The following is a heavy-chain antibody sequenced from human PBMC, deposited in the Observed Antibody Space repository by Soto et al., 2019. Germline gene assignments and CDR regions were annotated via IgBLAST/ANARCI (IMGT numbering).Heavy chain of an antibody. V-gene: IGHV3-30*18. CDR2: ISKDGSDK. J-gene: IGHJ4*02. CDR1: GLTFRNYG. D-gene: IGHD3-22*01. Sequence: PGGSLRLSCAASGLTFRNYGMHWVRQAPGKGLEWVASISKDGSDKHYADSVKGRFTISRDNSKNTVYLQMNSLRAEDTAVYYCAKIESRFFYDSTGYYPFDYWGQGSLVTVS. CDR3: AKIESRFFYDSTGYYPFDY.